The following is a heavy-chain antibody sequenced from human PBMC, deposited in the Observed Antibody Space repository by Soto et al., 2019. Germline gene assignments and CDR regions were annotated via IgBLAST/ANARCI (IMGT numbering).Heavy chain of an antibody. CDR3: TTAGLGYCSSTSCYGGSPGAPYYFDY. V-gene: IGHV3-15*01. D-gene: IGHD2-2*01. J-gene: IGHJ4*02. Sequence: GGSLRLSCAASGFTFSNAWMSWVRQAPGKGLEWVGRIKSKTDGGTTDYAAPVKGRFTISRDDSKNTLYLQMNSLKTEDTAVYYCTTAGLGYCSSTSCYGGSPGAPYYFDYWGQGTLVTVSS. CDR2: IKSKTDGGTT. CDR1: GFTFSNAW.